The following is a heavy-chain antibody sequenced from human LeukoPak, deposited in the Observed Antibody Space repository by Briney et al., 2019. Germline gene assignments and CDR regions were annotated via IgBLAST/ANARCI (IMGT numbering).Heavy chain of an antibody. CDR3: ARKTGDLDY. CDR2: ISGSGGST. Sequence: GGSLRLSCAASGFTFSSYAKSWVRQAPGKGLEWVSAISGSGGSTYYADSVKGRFTISRDNSKNTLYMQMNSLRAEDTAVYYCARKTGDLDYWGQGTLVTVSS. J-gene: IGHJ4*02. D-gene: IGHD7-27*01. V-gene: IGHV3-23*01. CDR1: GFTFSSYA.